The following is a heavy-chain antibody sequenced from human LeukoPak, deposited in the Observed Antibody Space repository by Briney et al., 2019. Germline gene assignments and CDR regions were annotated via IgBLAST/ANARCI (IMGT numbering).Heavy chain of an antibody. CDR1: GFTFSSHG. CDR2: ISGSGDNT. Sequence: GGSLRLSCAASGFTFSSHGMSWVRQAPGKGLEWVSTISGSGDNTYYADSVKGRFTISRDNSKNTLYLQMNSLRAEDTAVYYCVKSGGDSSYYYYYMDVWGKGTTVTISS. J-gene: IGHJ6*03. D-gene: IGHD6-13*01. CDR3: VKSGGDSSYYYYYMDV. V-gene: IGHV3-23*01.